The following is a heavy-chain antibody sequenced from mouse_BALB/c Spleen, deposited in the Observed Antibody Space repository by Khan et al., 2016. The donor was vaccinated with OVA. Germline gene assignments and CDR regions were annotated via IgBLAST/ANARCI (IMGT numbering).Heavy chain of an antibody. CDR2: ISSDSHTI. J-gene: IGHJ2*01. CDR1: GFTFSSFG. D-gene: IGHD1-1*01. Sequence: EVELVESGGDLVQPGGSRKLSCVASGFTFSSFGMHWIRQAPEKGLEWVAYISSDSHTIYYADTVKGRFTISRDNPKNTLFLQMTSLRSEDMAMYYCTRSYFNGYYFDQWGQGTTLTVSS. V-gene: IGHV5-17*02. CDR3: TRSYFNGYYFDQ.